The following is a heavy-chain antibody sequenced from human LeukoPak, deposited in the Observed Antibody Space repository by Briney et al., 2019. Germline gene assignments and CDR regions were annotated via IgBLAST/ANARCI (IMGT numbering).Heavy chain of an antibody. CDR2: INHSGST. D-gene: IGHD3-3*01. V-gene: IGHV4-34*01. J-gene: IGHJ3*02. CDR1: GGSFSGYY. CDR3: ARRTYDLWSGDYTGAFDI. Sequence: SETLSLTCAVYGGSFSGYYWSWIRQPPGKGLEWIGEINHSGSTNYNPSLKSRVTISVDTSKNQFSLKLSSVTAADTAVYYCARRTYDLWSGDYTGAFDIWGQGTMVTVSS.